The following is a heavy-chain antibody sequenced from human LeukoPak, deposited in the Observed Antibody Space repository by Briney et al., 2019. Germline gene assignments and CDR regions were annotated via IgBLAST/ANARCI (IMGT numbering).Heavy chain of an antibody. V-gene: IGHV3-21*01. D-gene: IGHD6-19*01. CDR3: ARGSGSGWSWGTNYFDY. Sequence: SGGSLRLSCAASGFTFTTYSMNWVRQAPGKGLEWVSSISSGSTYIYYADSVKSRVTISRDNAKNSLSLQMNSLRADDTAVYYCARGSGSGWSWGTNYFDYWGQGTLVTVSS. CDR2: ISSGSTYI. CDR1: GFTFTTYS. J-gene: IGHJ4*02.